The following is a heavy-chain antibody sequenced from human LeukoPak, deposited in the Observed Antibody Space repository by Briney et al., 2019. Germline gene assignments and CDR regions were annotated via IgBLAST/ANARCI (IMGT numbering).Heavy chain of an antibody. CDR3: TTDTGTTGEVKFDP. D-gene: IGHD4-17*01. CDR2: INHSGST. V-gene: IGHV4-34*01. Sequence: PSETLSLTCAVYGGSFSGYYWSWIRQPPGKGLEWIGEINHSGSTNYNPSLKSRVTMSVDTSKSQFSLNLMSVTAADTAVYYCTTDTGTTGEVKFDPWGQGTLVTVSS. CDR1: GGSFSGYY. J-gene: IGHJ5*02.